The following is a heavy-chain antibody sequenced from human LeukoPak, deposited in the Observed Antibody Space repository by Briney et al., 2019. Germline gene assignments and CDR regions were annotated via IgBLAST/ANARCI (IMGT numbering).Heavy chain of an antibody. CDR2: ISSSSSYI. D-gene: IGHD4-23*01. CDR3: ARAGEVDYGGNSGFYY. CDR1: GFTVSSNY. V-gene: IGHV3-21*01. Sequence: GGSLRLSCAASGFTVSSNYMSWVRQAPGKGLEWVSSISSSSSYIYYADSVKGRFTISRDNAKNSLYLQMNSLRAEDTAVYYCARAGEVDYGGNSGFYYWGQGTLVAVSS. J-gene: IGHJ4*02.